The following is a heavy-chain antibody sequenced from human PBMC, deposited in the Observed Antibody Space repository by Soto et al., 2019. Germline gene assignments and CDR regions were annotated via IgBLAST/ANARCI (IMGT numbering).Heavy chain of an antibody. CDR3: AKDGGFYDFWSGYYSHFDY. V-gene: IGHV3-23*01. J-gene: IGHJ4*02. D-gene: IGHD3-3*01. CDR2: ISGSGGST. CDR1: GFTFSSYA. Sequence: GGSLRLSCAASGFTFSSYAMSWVRQAPGKGLEWVSAISGSGGSTYYADSVKGRCTISRDNSKNTLYLQMNSLRAEDTAVYYCAKDGGFYDFWSGYYSHFDYWGQGTLVTVSS.